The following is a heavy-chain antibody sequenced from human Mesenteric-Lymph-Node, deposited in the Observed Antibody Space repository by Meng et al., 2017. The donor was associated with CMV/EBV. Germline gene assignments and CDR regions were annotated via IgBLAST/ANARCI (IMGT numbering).Heavy chain of an antibody. CDR1: GFTFRSYA. V-gene: IGHV3-23*01. CDR3: AKDLTYGSWFVLHGAFDI. D-gene: IGHD3-10*01. J-gene: IGHJ3*02. Sequence: GESLKISCAASGFTFRSYAISWVRQAPGKGPEWVSTISGSGASTYYADSVKGRFTISRDNSKNTIYLQMNSLRVEDTAIYYCAKDLTYGSWFVLHGAFDIWGQGTRVTVSS. CDR2: ISGSGAST.